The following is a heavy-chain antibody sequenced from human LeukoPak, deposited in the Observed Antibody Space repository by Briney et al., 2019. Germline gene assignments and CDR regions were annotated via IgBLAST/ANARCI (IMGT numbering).Heavy chain of an antibody. J-gene: IGHJ6*03. CDR2: ISWDGGST. CDR3: AKGYYYGSGSYPPRDYYYYMDV. Sequence: GGSLRLSCAASGFTFDDYTMHWVRQAPGKGLEWVSLISWDGGSTYYADSVKGRFTISRDNSKNSLYLQMNSLRTEDTALYYCAKGYYYGSGSYPPRDYYYYMDVWGKGTTVTISS. CDR1: GFTFDDYT. V-gene: IGHV3-43*01. D-gene: IGHD3-10*01.